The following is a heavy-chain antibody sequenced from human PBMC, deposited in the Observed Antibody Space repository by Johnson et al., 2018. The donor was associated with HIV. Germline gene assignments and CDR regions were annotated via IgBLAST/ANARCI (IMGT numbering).Heavy chain of an antibody. CDR2: ISYNGSHK. J-gene: IGHJ3*02. CDR3: ARERAPYYDFWSGTRNSDAFDI. CDR1: EFTFSNYA. V-gene: IGHV3-30*04. Sequence: QMQLVESEGGVVQPGRSLRLSCAASEFTFSNYAMDWVRQAPGKGLEWVALISYNGSHKYYADSVKGRFTISRDTSKNTLYLQMNSLRGEDTAVYYCARERAPYYDFWSGTRNSDAFDIWGQGTMVTVSS. D-gene: IGHD3-3*01.